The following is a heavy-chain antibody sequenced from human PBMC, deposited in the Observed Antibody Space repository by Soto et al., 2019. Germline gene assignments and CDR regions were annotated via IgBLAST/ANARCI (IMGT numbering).Heavy chain of an antibody. CDR1: GYTFTSYD. CDR2: MNPNSGNT. V-gene: IGHV1-8*01. CDR3: AGQKVYASDY. D-gene: IGHD2-8*01. Sequence: QVQLVQSGAEVKKPGASVKVSCKASGYTFTSYDINWVRQATGQGLEWMGWMNPNSGNTGYAQKFQGRVTMTRNTSISSSYMELCSLRSDDTAVYDCAGQKVYASDYWGQGTLVTVSS. J-gene: IGHJ4*02.